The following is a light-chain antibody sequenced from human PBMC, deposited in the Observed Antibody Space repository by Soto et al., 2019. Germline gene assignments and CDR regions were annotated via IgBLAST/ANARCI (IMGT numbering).Light chain of an antibody. J-gene: IGLJ3*02. CDR3: QVWDSSSDHPV. CDR2: YDS. CDR1: NSGSKS. Sequence: SYELTQPPSVSVAPGKTARITCGGNNSGSKSVHWYQQKLGQAPVLVIYYDSDRPSGIPERFSGSNSGNTATLTISRVAAGDEADYYCQVWDSSSDHPVFGGGTKLTVL. V-gene: IGLV3-21*04.